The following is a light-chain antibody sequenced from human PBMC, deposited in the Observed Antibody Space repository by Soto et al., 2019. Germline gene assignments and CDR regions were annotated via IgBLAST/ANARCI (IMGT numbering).Light chain of an antibody. CDR1: TSNIGSSS. V-gene: IGLV1-47*01. J-gene: IGLJ2*01. CDR2: ENN. Sequence: QSVLRQPPSASGTPGQSVTISCSGSTSNIGSSSVYWYQQLPGTAPKVFIYENNRRPSGVPDRFSGSKSGTSASLAISGLXXXXXXXXYCATWDDSLSGPVFGGGTKLTVL. CDR3: ATWDDSLSGPV.